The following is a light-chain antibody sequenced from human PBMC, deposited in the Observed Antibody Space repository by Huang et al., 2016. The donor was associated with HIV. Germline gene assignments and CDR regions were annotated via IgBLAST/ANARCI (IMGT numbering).Light chain of an antibody. CDR3: QQSYKAPRT. Sequence: DIQMNQSPSSLYASVGDRVIISFRASQSINKYLNWYQQMPGKALKLLIYGASTLQSGVSSRFSGSVSGTDFTLTIGSLQPEDAATYYCQQSYKAPRTFGQGTLLEI. CDR2: GAS. CDR1: QSINKY. V-gene: IGKV1-39*01. J-gene: IGKJ2*01.